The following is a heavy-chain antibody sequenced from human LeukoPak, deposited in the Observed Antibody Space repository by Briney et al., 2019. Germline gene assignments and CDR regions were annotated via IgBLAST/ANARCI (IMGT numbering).Heavy chain of an antibody. J-gene: IGHJ3*02. V-gene: IGHV4-34*01. Sequence: SETLSLTCAVYGGSFSGYYWSWIRLPPGKGLEWIGEINHSGSTNYNPSLKSRVTISVDTSKNQFSLKLSSVTAADTAVYYCARRPYDFWSGYLDAFDIWGQGTMVTVSS. CDR1: GGSFSGYY. CDR2: INHSGST. CDR3: ARRPYDFWSGYLDAFDI. D-gene: IGHD3-3*01.